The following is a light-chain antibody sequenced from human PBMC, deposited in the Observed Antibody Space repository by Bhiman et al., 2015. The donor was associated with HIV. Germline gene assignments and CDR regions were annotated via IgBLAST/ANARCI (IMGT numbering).Light chain of an antibody. Sequence: QSVLTQPPSVSAAPGQKVTVSCSGSNSNIGNDYVSWYQQLPGTAPRLLIYENNKRPSGIPDRFSGSKSGTSATLGITGLQTGDEADYYCGTWHSALSGGGVFGTGTRVTVL. CDR2: ENN. CDR1: NSNIGNDY. J-gene: IGLJ1*01. CDR3: GTWHSALSGGGV. V-gene: IGLV1-51*01.